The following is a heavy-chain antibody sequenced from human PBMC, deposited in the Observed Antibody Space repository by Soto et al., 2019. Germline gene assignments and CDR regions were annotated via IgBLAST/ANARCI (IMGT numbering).Heavy chain of an antibody. Sequence: PGGSLRLSCAASGFTFSSYWMHWVRQAPGKGKVWVSRINSDGSSTSYADSVKGRFTISRDNAKNTLYLQMNSLRAEDTAVYYCASLQYYYDSSGSPLQNWFDPWGQGT. CDR1: GFTFSSYW. V-gene: IGHV3-74*01. CDR3: ASLQYYYDSSGSPLQNWFDP. D-gene: IGHD3-22*01. J-gene: IGHJ5*02. CDR2: INSDGSST.